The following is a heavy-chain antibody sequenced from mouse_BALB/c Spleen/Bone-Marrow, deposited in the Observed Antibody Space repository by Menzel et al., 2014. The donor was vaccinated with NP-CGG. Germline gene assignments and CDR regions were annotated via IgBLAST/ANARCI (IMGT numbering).Heavy chain of an antibody. CDR3: TRSRDYGNWFAY. J-gene: IGHJ3*01. Sequence: QVQLQQSGAVLVMPGASVKMSCKASGYTFTSYWMHWVKQRPGQGLEWIGVIDLSDSYTSYNQKFKGKATLTVDTSSSTAYMQLSSLASEDSAVYYCTRSRDYGNWFAYWGQGTLVTVSA. CDR2: IDLSDSYT. D-gene: IGHD2-1*01. V-gene: IGHV1-69*01. CDR1: GYTFTSYW.